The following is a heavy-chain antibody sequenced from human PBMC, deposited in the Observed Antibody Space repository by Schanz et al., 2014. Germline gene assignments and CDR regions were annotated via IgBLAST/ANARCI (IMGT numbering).Heavy chain of an antibody. CDR2: VSHDGFTK. Sequence: VQLVESGGGVVQPGGSLSLSCVASGFSFSGFAVHWVRQVPGKGLEWVSIVSHDGFTKHYADSVRGRFTLSRDNSKNTVYLQMNSLRAEDTALYFCATDYSGGGCHIWGQGTMVTVSS. CDR1: GFSFSGFA. J-gene: IGHJ3*02. D-gene: IGHD6-19*01. V-gene: IGHV3-30*04. CDR3: ATDYSGGGCHI.